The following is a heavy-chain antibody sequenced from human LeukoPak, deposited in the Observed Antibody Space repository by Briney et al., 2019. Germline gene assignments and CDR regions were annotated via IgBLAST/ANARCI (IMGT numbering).Heavy chain of an antibody. CDR3: AKGYYDYVWGSYYFDY. V-gene: IGHV3-23*01. CDR2: ISGSGGST. J-gene: IGHJ4*02. CDR1: GFTFSSYA. Sequence: PGGSLRLSCAASGFTFSSYAMSWVRQAPGKGLEWVSAISGSGGSTYYADSVKGRFTISRENSRDTLYLQMNSLRAEDTAVYYCAKGYYDYVWGSYYFDYWGQGTLATVSS. D-gene: IGHD3-16*01.